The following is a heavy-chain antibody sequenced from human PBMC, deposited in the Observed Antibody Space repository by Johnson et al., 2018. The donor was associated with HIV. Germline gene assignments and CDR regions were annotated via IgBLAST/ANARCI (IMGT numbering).Heavy chain of an antibody. CDR1: GFTFTSYG. Sequence: HVQLVESGGGVVQPGGSLRLSCAVSGFTFTSYGMHWVRQAPGKGLEWVAFIRYDGSDRYYADSVQGRFTVSRDNSQNLLYLQLSSLRAEDTAVYYCAKDLFTEREDDVFDIWGQGPMVTVSS. J-gene: IGHJ3*02. CDR2: IRYDGSDR. V-gene: IGHV3-30*02. D-gene: IGHD1-26*01. CDR3: AKDLFTEREDDVFDI.